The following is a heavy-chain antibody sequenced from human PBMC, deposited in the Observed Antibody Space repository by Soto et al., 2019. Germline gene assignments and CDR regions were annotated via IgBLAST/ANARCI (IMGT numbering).Heavy chain of an antibody. CDR1: GYTFTSDD. D-gene: IGHD2-2*01. V-gene: IGHV1-8*01. J-gene: IGHJ5*02. CDR3: ARGLTRVLVPAALSGFDP. CDR2: MNPNSGNT. Sequence: AASVKVSCKASGYTFTSDDINWVRQATGQGLEWMGWMNPNSGNTGYAQKFQGRVTMTRNTSISTAYMELSSLRSEDTAVYYCARGLTRVLVPAALSGFDPWGQGTLVTVSS.